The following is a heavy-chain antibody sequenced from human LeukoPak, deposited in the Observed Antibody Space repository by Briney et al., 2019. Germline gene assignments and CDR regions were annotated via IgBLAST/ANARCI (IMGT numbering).Heavy chain of an antibody. J-gene: IGHJ4*02. CDR2: IHNDVRT. CDR3: ANHFG. CDR1: GVTVSRNF. V-gene: IGHV3-53*01. Sequence: AGGSLRLSCAASGVTVSRNFMHWVRQAPGKGLEWVADIHNDVRTFYAASVKGRFTTLRDDSTNTVYLQMNSLRAEDTAIFYCANHFGGGQGALVTVSS. D-gene: IGHD3-10*01.